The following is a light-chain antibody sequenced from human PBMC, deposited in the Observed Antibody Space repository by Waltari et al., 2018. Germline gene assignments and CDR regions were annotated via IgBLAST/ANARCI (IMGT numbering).Light chain of an antibody. V-gene: IGLV2-23*02. Sequence: QPALTQPASVSGSPGQSLTISCTGTSSDIGNSNLVSWYQQHPGKAPKLIIYEVNKRPSGVSNRFSGSKSGNTASLTISELQAEDEADYHCCSYARGINHFVVFGGGTKLSVL. CDR2: EVN. CDR3: CSYARGINHFVV. CDR1: SSDIGNSNL. J-gene: IGLJ2*01.